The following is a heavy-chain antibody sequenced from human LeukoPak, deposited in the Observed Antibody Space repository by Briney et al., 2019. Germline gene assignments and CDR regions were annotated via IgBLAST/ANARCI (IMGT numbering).Heavy chain of an antibody. CDR3: ARSIVDCSGGSCYSHYFDY. CDR2: ISGYNGNT. CDR1: GYTFTSYG. D-gene: IGHD2-15*01. V-gene: IGHV1-18*01. Sequence: ASVKVSCKASGYTFTSYGITWVRQAPGQGLEWMGWISGYNGNTNYAQKFQGRVTMTTDTSTSTAYMELSSLRSEDTAVYYCARSIVDCSGGSCYSHYFDYWGQGTLVTVSS. J-gene: IGHJ4*02.